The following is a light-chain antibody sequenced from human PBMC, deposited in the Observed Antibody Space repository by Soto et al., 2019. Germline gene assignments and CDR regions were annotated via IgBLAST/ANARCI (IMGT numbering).Light chain of an antibody. J-gene: IGKJ1*01. CDR2: GAS. CDR1: QSITNNY. CDR3: QHFVNSLTWT. Sequence: EIVLTHSPGTLSLSPGERATLSXXXXQSITNNYLAWYQQKPGQAPRLVIYGASSRATGIPDRFSASGSGTDFTLTINRLEPDDFAVYYCQHFVNSLTWTFGQGTKVDIK. V-gene: IGKV3-20*01.